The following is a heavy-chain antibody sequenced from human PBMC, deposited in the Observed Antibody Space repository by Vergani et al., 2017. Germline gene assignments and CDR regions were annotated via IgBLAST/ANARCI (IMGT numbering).Heavy chain of an antibody. CDR1: GDSMNTYY. Sequence: VLLQEPGPGLVKPSETLSLPCSVSGDSMNTYYWTWIRQPPGKGLECIGYIYDSGDTKYNPSLKSRVTMSLDTSKNQFSLNLYSVTAADTAVYYCARGALWWLRQIDSWGQGTLVTVSS. V-gene: IGHV4-59*01. J-gene: IGHJ4*02. D-gene: IGHD2-21*01. CDR3: ARGALWWLRQIDS. CDR2: IYDSGDT.